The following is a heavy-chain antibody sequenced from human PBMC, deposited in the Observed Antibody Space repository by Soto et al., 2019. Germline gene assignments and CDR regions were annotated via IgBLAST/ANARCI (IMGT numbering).Heavy chain of an antibody. CDR1: GFTFSSYA. Sequence: GGSLRLSCAASGFTFSSYAMSWVRQDPGKGLEWVSAISGSGGSTYYAGSVKGRFTISRDDYKNMVYLQMDSLRADDTALYYCAKDRQPDGIWTFDYWGQGILVTVSS. V-gene: IGHV3-23*01. D-gene: IGHD3-9*01. CDR2: ISGSGGST. CDR3: AKDRQPDGIWTFDY. J-gene: IGHJ4*02.